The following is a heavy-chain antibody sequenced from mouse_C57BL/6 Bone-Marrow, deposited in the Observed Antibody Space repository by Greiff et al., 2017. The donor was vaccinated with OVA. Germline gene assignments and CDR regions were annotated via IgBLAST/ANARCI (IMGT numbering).Heavy chain of an antibody. D-gene: IGHD1-1*01. CDR3: ARLAPLSYYPVSY. Sequence: QVQLQQSGAELARPGASVKMSCKASGYTFTSYTMHWVKQRPGQGLEWIGYINPSSGYTKYNQKFKDKATLTADKSSSTAYMQLSSLTSEDSAVYYCARLAPLSYYPVSYWGQGTTLTVSS. J-gene: IGHJ2*01. CDR1: GYTFTSYT. CDR2: INPSSGYT. V-gene: IGHV1-4*01.